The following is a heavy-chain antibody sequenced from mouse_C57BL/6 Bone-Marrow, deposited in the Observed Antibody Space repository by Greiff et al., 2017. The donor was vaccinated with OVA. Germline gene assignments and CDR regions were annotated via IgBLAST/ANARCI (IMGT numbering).Heavy chain of an antibody. CDR2: LWGAGST. Sequence: QVQLKESGPGLVAPSQSLSITCTVSGFSLTSSGVSWVRQPPGKGLEWLGVLWGAGSTNYHSALISSLSLSKDNSKSQVFVKLNSLQTDDTATYYCAKPDSSGYGLADWGQGTLVTVSA. CDR3: AKPDSSGYGLAD. V-gene: IGHV2-3*01. J-gene: IGHJ3*01. CDR1: GFSLTSSG. D-gene: IGHD3-2*02.